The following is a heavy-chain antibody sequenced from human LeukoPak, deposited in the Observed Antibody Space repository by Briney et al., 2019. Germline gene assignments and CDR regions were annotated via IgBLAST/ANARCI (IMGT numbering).Heavy chain of an antibody. CDR2: ISGSGGST. J-gene: IGHJ4*02. V-gene: IGHV3-23*01. CDR3: AKAGTVIFDY. D-gene: IGHD4-17*01. CDR1: GFTFSDYY. Sequence: GGSLRLSCAASGFTFSDYYMSWVRQAPGKGLEWVSAISGSGGSTYYADSVKGRFTISRDNSKNTLYLQMNSLRAEDTAVYYCAKAGTVIFDYWGQGTLVTVSS.